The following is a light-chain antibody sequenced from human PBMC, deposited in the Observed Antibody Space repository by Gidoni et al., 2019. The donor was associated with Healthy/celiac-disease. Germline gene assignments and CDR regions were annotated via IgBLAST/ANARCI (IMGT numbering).Light chain of an antibody. Sequence: QSAPTPPASASGSPGQADTISCTGTSSDVGGYNYVSRYQQHPGKAPKLMIYEVSNRPSGVSNRFSGSKSGNTASLTISGLQAEDEADYYCSSYTSSSTLPYVFGTGTKVTVL. J-gene: IGLJ1*01. V-gene: IGLV2-14*01. CDR2: EVS. CDR3: SSYTSSSTLPYV. CDR1: SSDVGGYNY.